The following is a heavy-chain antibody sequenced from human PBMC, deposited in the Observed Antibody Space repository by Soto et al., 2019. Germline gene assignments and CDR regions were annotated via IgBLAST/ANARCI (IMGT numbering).Heavy chain of an antibody. CDR3: ARGPNYYGSGRPFDY. V-gene: IGHV4-34*01. CDR1: GGSFSGYY. J-gene: IGHJ4*02. D-gene: IGHD3-10*01. Sequence: QVQLQQWGAGLLKPSETLSLTCAVYGGSFSGYYWSWIRQPPGKGLEWIGETNHSGSTNYNPSLKSRVTISVDTSKNQFSLKLSSVTAADTAVYYCARGPNYYGSGRPFDYWGQGTLVTVSS. CDR2: TNHSGST.